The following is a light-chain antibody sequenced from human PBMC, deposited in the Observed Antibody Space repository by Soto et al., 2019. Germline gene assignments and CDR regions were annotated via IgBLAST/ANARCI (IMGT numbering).Light chain of an antibody. CDR3: SSCTATTTRV. CDR1: TSDVGTCNF. Sequence: QSALTQPASVSGSPGQSITISCTGTTSDVGTCNFVSWYQQHPGKAPKLILYEVTNRPSGVSNRFSGSKSGNTASLTISGLQADDEADYFCSSCTATTTRVFGGGTKVTVL. V-gene: IGLV2-14*01. J-gene: IGLJ2*01. CDR2: EVT.